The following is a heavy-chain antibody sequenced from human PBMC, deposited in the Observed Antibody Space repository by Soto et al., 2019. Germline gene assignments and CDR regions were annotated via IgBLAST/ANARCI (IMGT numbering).Heavy chain of an antibody. Sequence: PSETLSLTCTVSGGSISSSSYYWGWIRQPPGKGLEWIGSIFYSGSTYYNPSLKSRVTISVDTSKNQFSLKLSSVTAADTAVYYCARDVGSSHGPGHPHYFDYWGQGTLVTVS. CDR3: ARDVGSSHGPGHPHYFDY. CDR1: GGSISSSSYY. V-gene: IGHV4-39*02. D-gene: IGHD2-2*01. J-gene: IGHJ4*02. CDR2: IFYSGST.